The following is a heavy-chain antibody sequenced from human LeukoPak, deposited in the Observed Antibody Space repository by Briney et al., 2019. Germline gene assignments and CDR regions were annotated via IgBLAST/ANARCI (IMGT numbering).Heavy chain of an antibody. CDR2: IYSDGST. D-gene: IGHD3-22*01. V-gene: IGHV3-66*01. Sequence: GGSLRLSCAASGITVSTNYMSWVRQAPGKGLEWVSVIYSDGSTSYADSVKGRFTLSRDNSKNTVYLQMNSLRAEDTAVYYCARIRLDSSGYPDYWGQGTLVTVSS. CDR1: GITVSTNY. J-gene: IGHJ4*02. CDR3: ARIRLDSSGYPDY.